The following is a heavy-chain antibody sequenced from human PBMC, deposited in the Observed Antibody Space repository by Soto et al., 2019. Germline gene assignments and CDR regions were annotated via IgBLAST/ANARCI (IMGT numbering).Heavy chain of an antibody. CDR1: GYTFTSYA. J-gene: IGHJ5*02. Sequence: ASVKVSCKASGYTFTSYAMHWVRQAPGQRLEWMGWINAGNGNTKYSQKFQGRVTITRDTSASTAYMELSSLRSEDTAVYYCARDLIAAAGTGPLGFDPWGQGTLVTVSS. V-gene: IGHV1-3*01. CDR3: ARDLIAAAGTGPLGFDP. CDR2: INAGNGNT. D-gene: IGHD6-13*01.